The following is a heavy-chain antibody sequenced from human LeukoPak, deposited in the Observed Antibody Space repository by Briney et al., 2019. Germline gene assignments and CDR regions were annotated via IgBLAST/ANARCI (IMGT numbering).Heavy chain of an antibody. V-gene: IGHV1-2*02. CDR1: GYTLTGYY. D-gene: IGHD3-10*01. CDR3: ARVVLFGSGSYYDFDY. Sequence: GASVKASCKASGYTLTGYYMHWVRQAPGQGLEWMGWINPNSGGTNYAQKFQGRVTMTRDTSISTAYMELSRLRSDDTAVYYCARVVLFGSGSYYDFDYWGQGTLVTVSS. J-gene: IGHJ4*02. CDR2: INPNSGGT.